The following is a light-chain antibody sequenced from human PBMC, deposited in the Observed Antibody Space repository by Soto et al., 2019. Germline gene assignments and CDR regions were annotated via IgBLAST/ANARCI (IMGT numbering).Light chain of an antibody. V-gene: IGLV3-21*02. CDR3: QVWDSSSEWV. CDR1: NIGTKS. J-gene: IGLJ3*02. CDR2: NDS. Sequence: SYELSQPHSVSVAPGQTARITCGGNNIGTKSVHWYQQKPGQAPVLVVFNDSDRPSGIPERFSGSNSGDTATTATLTISRVEAGDEADYYCQVWDSSSEWVFGGGTKLTVL.